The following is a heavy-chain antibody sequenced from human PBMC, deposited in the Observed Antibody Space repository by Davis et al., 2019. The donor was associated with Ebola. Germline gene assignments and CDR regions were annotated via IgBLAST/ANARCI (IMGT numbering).Heavy chain of an antibody. CDR3: GRDFNWGWDK. D-gene: IGHD7-27*01. Sequence: PGGSLRLSCVVSGLTFSNCWMSWVRQAPGKGLEWVANIKPDGSEKYYVDSVKGRFTISRDNAKNSLYLQMNSLRAEDTAVYYCGRDFNWGWDKWGQGTLVTVSS. V-gene: IGHV3-7*03. CDR2: IKPDGSEK. J-gene: IGHJ4*02. CDR1: GLTFSNCW.